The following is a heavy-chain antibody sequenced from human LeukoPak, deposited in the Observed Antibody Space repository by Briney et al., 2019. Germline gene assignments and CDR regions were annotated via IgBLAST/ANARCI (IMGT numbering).Heavy chain of an antibody. CDR2: INHSGST. V-gene: IGHV4-34*01. Sequence: SETLSLTCAVYGGSFSGYYWSWIRQPPGKGLESVGEINHSGSTNYNPSLKSRVTISVDTSKNQFALKLSSVTAADTAVYYCASQFTGDYYDSSGLEYWGQGTLVTVSS. CDR1: GGSFSGYY. CDR3: ASQFTGDYYDSSGLEY. J-gene: IGHJ4*02. D-gene: IGHD3-22*01.